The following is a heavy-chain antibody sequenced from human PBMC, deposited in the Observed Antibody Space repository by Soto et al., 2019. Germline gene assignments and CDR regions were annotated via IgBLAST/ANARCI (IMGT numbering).Heavy chain of an antibody. CDR3: ARELDDSSGYPDSNWFDP. D-gene: IGHD3-22*01. Sequence: VKVSCKASGGTFSSYAISWVRQAPGQGLEWMGGIIPIFGTANYAQKFQGRVTITADESTSTAYMELSSLRSEDTAVYYCARELDDSSGYPDSNWFDPWGQGTLVTVSS. CDR2: IIPIFGTA. V-gene: IGHV1-69*13. CDR1: GGTFSSYA. J-gene: IGHJ5*02.